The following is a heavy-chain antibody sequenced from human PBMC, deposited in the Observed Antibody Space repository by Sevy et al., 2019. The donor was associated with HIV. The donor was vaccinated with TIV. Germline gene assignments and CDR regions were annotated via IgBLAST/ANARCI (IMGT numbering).Heavy chain of an antibody. J-gene: IGHJ4*02. CDR3: AKPEDESSQWPSDY. D-gene: IGHD6-19*01. V-gene: IGHV3-23*01. Sequence: GGSLRLSCAASGFTFSSYAMSWVRQAPGQGLKWVSAISGSGGSTYYADSVKGRFTISRDNSKNTLYLQMNSLRAEDTAVYYCAKPEDESSQWPSDYWGQGTLVTVSS. CDR1: GFTFSSYA. CDR2: ISGSGGST.